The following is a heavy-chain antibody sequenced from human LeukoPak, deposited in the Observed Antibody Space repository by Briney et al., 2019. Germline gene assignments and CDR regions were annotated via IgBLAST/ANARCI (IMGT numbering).Heavy chain of an antibody. CDR1: GSSISSGGYY. Sequence: SQTLSLTCTVSGSSISSGGYYWSWIRQHPGKGLEWIGYIYYSGSTYYNPSLKSRVTISVDTSKNQFSLKLSFVTAADTAVYYCARDWQQYDILTGYYYYGMDVWGQGTTVTVSS. J-gene: IGHJ6*02. V-gene: IGHV4-31*03. CDR3: ARDWQQYDILTGYYYYGMDV. CDR2: IYYSGST. D-gene: IGHD3-9*01.